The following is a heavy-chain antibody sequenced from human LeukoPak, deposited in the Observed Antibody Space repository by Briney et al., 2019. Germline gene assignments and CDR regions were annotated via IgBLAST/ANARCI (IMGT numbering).Heavy chain of an antibody. CDR1: GFTFSSYA. CDR3: AKADYGDYEGDAFDI. CDR2: ISGSGGST. Sequence: GGPLRLSCAASGFTFSSYAMSWVRQAPGKGLEWVSAISGSGGSTYYADSVKGRFTISRDNSKNTLYLQMNSLRAEDTAVYYCAKADYGDYEGDAFDIWGQGTMVTVSS. J-gene: IGHJ3*02. V-gene: IGHV3-23*01. D-gene: IGHD4-17*01.